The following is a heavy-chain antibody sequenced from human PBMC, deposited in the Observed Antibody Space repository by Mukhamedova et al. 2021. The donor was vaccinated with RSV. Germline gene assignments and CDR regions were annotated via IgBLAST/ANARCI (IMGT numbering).Heavy chain of an antibody. Sequence: GWMNPNSGNTGYAQKFQGRVTMTRNTSISTAYMELSSLRSEDTAVYYCARVRRGYCSGGSCYWFDPWGQGTRVTVSS. CDR3: ARVRRGYCSGGSCYWFDP. J-gene: IGHJ5*02. V-gene: IGHV1-8*01. CDR2: MNPNSGNT. D-gene: IGHD2-15*01.